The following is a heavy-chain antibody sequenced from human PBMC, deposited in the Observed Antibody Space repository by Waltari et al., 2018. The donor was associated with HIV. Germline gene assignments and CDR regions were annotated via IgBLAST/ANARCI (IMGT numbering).Heavy chain of an antibody. CDR1: GYSFTNYG. V-gene: IGHV1-18*01. CDR2: SSAYTGNT. J-gene: IGHJ4*02. Sequence: QVQLVQSGAEVKKPGASVKVSCKTSGYSFTNYGISWVRQAPGQGLEWMGWSSAYTGNTNYAQNLQGRVTMTTDTSTSTAYMELKSLRSDDTAVYYCARDLPYSSSWFSYWGQGTLVTVSS. D-gene: IGHD6-13*01. CDR3: ARDLPYSSSWFSY.